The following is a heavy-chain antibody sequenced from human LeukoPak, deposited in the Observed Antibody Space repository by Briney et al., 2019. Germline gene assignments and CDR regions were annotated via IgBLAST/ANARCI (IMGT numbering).Heavy chain of an antibody. CDR1: GFTFSSYY. V-gene: IGHV3-13*01. Sequence: GGSLRLSCAASGFTFSSYYMRWVRQATGKGLEWVSAIGTAGATYYPGSVKGRFTISRENAKNSLYLQMNSLRAGDTAVYYCARRRSGWWPGAFDIWGEGTMVSVSS. CDR2: IGTAGAT. D-gene: IGHD6-19*01. CDR3: ARRRSGWWPGAFDI. J-gene: IGHJ3*02.